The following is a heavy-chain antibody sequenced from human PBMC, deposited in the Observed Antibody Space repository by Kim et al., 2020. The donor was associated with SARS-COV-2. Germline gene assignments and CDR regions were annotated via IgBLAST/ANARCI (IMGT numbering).Heavy chain of an antibody. CDR3: ARAYFDWLLPQYYFDY. V-gene: IGHV3-11*01. Sequence: GGSLRLSCAASGFTFSDYYMSWIRQAPGKGLEWVSYISSSGSTIYYADSVKGRFTISRDNAKNSLYLQMNSLRAEDTAVYYCARAYFDWLLPQYYFDYWGQGTLDTVSS. J-gene: IGHJ4*02. CDR1: GFTFSDYY. D-gene: IGHD3-9*01. CDR2: ISSSGSTI.